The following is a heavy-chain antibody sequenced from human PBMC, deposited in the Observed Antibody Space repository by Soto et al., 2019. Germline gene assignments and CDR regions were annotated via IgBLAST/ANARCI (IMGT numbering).Heavy chain of an antibody. J-gene: IGHJ6*02. CDR2: IIPIFGTA. V-gene: IGHV1-69*06. D-gene: IGHD4-17*01. Sequence: GASVKVSRKAFWGTLSSYSISWGRQAPGQRVEWMGGIIPIFGTANYAQKFQGRVTITADKSTSTAYMELSSLRSEDTAVYYCARDRTVISINYYYYGMDVWGQGTTVTVSS. CDR3: ARDRTVISINYYYYGMDV. CDR1: WGTLSSYS.